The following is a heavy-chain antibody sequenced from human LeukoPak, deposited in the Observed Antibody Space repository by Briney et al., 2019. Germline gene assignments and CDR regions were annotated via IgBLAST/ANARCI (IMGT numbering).Heavy chain of an antibody. V-gene: IGHV4-34*01. J-gene: IGHJ4*02. D-gene: IGHD5-12*01. Sequence: PSETLSLTCAVYGGSFSGYYWSWIRQPPGKGLEWNGEINHSGSTNYNPSLKSRVTISVDTSKNQFSLKLSSVTAADTAVYYCARGSGYDFGGLDYWGQGTLVTVSS. CDR1: GGSFSGYY. CDR3: ARGSGYDFGGLDY. CDR2: INHSGST.